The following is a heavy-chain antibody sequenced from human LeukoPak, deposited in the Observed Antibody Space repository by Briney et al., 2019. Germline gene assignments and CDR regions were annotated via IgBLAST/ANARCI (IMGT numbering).Heavy chain of an antibody. CDR3: ARIPGIAVAGFDY. D-gene: IGHD6-19*01. CDR1: GFTFSSYW. CDR2: IKQDGSEK. Sequence: PGGSLRLSCAASGFTFSSYWMSWVGQAPGKGLEWVANIKQDGSEKIYVDSGKGRFTISRDNAKNSLYLQLNSLRSEDTAVYYCARIPGIAVAGFDYWGQGTLVTVSS. V-gene: IGHV3-7*01. J-gene: IGHJ4*02.